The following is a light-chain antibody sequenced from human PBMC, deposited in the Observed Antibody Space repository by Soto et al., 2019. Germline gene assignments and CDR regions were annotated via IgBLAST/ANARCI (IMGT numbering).Light chain of an antibody. CDR2: GAS. Sequence: EIVMTQSPATLSVSPGERATLSCRASQSLTSNLAWYQQKPGQAPRLLIYGASTRATGIPARFSGSGSGTEFTLTISSLQSEDFAVYYCQQRSNWPPWTFGQGTKVDIK. J-gene: IGKJ1*01. CDR3: QQRSNWPPWT. V-gene: IGKV3-15*01. CDR1: QSLTSN.